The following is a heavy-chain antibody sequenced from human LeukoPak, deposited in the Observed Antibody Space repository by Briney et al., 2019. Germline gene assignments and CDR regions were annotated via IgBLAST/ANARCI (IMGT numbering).Heavy chain of an antibody. CDR2: IYYSGST. CDR3: ARHSSSGSY. J-gene: IGHJ4*02. CDR1: GGSISSSSYY. D-gene: IGHD1-26*01. V-gene: IGHV4-39*01. Sequence: PSETLSLTCTVSGGSISSSSYYWGWIRQPPGKGLEWIGSIYYSGSTYYNPSLKSRVTISVDTSKNQFSLKLSSVTAADTAVYYCARHSSSGSYWGQGTLVTVSS.